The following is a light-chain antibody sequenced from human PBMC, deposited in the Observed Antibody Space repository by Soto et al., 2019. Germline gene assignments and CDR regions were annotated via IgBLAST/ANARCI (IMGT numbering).Light chain of an antibody. J-gene: IGLJ1*01. V-gene: IGLV2-8*01. Sequence: QSVLTQPPSASGSPGQSVTISCTGTSGDVGDNYVSWYQQHLGKAPKLIIYEVSQRPSGVPDRFSGSKSGNTASLTVSGLQAEDEADYYCGSYAGSNNFVFGSGTKVTVL. CDR3: GSYAGSNNFV. CDR1: SGDVGDNY. CDR2: EVS.